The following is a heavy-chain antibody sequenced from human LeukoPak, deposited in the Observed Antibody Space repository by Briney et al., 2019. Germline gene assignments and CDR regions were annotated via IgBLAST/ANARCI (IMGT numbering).Heavy chain of an antibody. Sequence: GASVKVSCKASGGTFSSYAISWVRQAPEQGLEWMGGIIPIFGTANYAQKFQGRVTITADESTSTAYMELSSLRSEDTAVYYCARPHYGGNGDAFDIWGQGTMVTVSS. CDR1: GGTFSSYA. D-gene: IGHD4-23*01. V-gene: IGHV1-69*13. CDR3: ARPHYGGNGDAFDI. CDR2: IIPIFGTA. J-gene: IGHJ3*02.